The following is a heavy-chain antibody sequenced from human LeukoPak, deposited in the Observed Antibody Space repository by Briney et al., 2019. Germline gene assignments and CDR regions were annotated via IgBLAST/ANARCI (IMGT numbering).Heavy chain of an antibody. Sequence: GTSVKVSCKASGFTFTSSPIQWVRQSGGQRLEWIGWIVVGSGNTNYALKFQERVAITRDMSASTAYMELSSLRTEDTAVYYCAAVPGRGVVTGIDDYWGQGPLLTVSS. J-gene: IGHJ4*02. CDR1: GFTFTSSP. CDR3: AAVPGRGVVTGIDDY. V-gene: IGHV1-58*02. D-gene: IGHD2-21*02. CDR2: IVVGSGNT.